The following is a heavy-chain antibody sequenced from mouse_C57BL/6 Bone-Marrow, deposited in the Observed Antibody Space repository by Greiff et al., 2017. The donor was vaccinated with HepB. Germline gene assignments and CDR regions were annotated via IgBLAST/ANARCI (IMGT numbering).Heavy chain of an antibody. D-gene: IGHD2-5*01. CDR3: GYSNCVPYYAMDY. V-gene: IGHV1-19*01. J-gene: IGHJ4*01. CDR2: INTYNGGT. CDR1: GYTFTDYY. Sequence: VQLQQSGPVLVKPGASVKMSCKASGYTFTDYYMNWVQQSHGKRLEWIGVINTYNGGTSYNQKFKGKATLTVDKTSSTAYMELNSLTSEDSAVYYCGYSNCVPYYAMDYWGQGTSVTVSS.